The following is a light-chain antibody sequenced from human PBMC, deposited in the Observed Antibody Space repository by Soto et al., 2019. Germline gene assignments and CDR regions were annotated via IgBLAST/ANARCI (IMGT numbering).Light chain of an antibody. CDR1: QSISGG. J-gene: IGKJ1*01. V-gene: IGKV1-5*01. CDR3: QHYNSYSEA. CDR2: DVS. Sequence: DIQLTQSPSSLSASVGDRVSITCRASQSISGGLAWYQKKPEKAPRLLIYDVSGLQSGVPSRFSGSGSGTEFTLTISSLQPDDFATYYCQHYNSYSEAFGQGTKVDI.